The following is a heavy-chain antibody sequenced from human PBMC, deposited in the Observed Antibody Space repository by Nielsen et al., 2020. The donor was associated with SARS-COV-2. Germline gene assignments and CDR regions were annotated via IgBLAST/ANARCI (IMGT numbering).Heavy chain of an antibody. D-gene: IGHD3-16*02. CDR2: IYYSGST. CDR3: ARALRGLGELSFDY. Sequence: SETLSLTCTVSGGSISSYYWSWIRQPPGKGLEWIGYIYYSGSTNYNPSLKSRVTISLDTSKNQFSLKLSSVTAADTAVYYCARALRGLGELSFDYWGQGTLVTVSS. J-gene: IGHJ4*02. V-gene: IGHV4-59*01. CDR1: GGSISSYY.